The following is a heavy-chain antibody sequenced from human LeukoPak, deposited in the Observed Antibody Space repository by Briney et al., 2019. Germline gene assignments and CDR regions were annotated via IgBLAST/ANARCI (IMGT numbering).Heavy chain of an antibody. D-gene: IGHD2/OR15-2a*01. J-gene: IGHJ6*03. Sequence: PSETLSLTCTVSGGSISSNPYYWGWIRQPPGKGLEWIGAIYYSGNTYYNPSLKSRIIISVDTSKNQFSLRLNSVTAADTAVYYCARVIYYYYMDVWGKGTTVTVSS. CDR3: ARVIYYYYMDV. V-gene: IGHV4-39*01. CDR1: GGSISSNPYY. CDR2: IYYSGNT.